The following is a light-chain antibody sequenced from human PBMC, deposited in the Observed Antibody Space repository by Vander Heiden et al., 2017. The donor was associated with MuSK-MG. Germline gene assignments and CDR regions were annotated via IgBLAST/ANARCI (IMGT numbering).Light chain of an antibody. J-gene: IGKJ3*01. Sequence: EIVLTQSPGTLSLSPGERATLSCRASQSVSSSYLAWYQQKPGQAPRLLIFGASSRATGIPDRFSGSGSGTEFTLTISRLEPEDFAVYYCQQYGNSPLTFGPRTKVDIK. CDR3: QQYGNSPLT. CDR1: QSVSSSY. V-gene: IGKV3-20*01. CDR2: GAS.